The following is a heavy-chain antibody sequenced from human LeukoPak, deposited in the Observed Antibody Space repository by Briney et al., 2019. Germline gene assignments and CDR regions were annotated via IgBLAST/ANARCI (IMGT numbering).Heavy chain of an antibody. Sequence: GASVKVSCKASGYTFTSYDINWVRQATGQGLEWMGWMNPNSGNTGYAQKFQGRVTMTRNTSISTAYMELRSLRSDDTAVYYCAREHYYDSSGYYHGKYYFDYWGQGTLVTVSS. D-gene: IGHD3-22*01. V-gene: IGHV1-8*01. CDR3: AREHYYDSSGYYHGKYYFDY. J-gene: IGHJ4*02. CDR2: MNPNSGNT. CDR1: GYTFTSYD.